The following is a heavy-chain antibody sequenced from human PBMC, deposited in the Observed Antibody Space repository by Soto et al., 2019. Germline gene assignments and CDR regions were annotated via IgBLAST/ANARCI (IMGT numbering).Heavy chain of an antibody. D-gene: IGHD4-17*01. CDR3: ARVPTVVTTAYYFEY. CDR1: GFTFSSYA. V-gene: IGHV3-30-3*01. Sequence: QVQLVESGGGVVQPGRSLRLSCAASGFTFSSYAMHWVRQAPGKGLEWVAVISYDGSNKYYADSVKGRFTISRDNSKNTLYLQMNSLRAEDTAVYYCARVPTVVTTAYYFEYWGQGTLVTVSS. J-gene: IGHJ4*02. CDR2: ISYDGSNK.